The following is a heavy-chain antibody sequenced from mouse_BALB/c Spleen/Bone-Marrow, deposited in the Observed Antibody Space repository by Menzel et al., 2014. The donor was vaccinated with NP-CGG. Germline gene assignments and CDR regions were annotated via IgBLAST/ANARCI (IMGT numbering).Heavy chain of an antibody. D-gene: IGHD2-2*01. CDR1: GYTFTGYA. CDR3: ARWLQAMDY. J-gene: IGHJ4*01. Sequence: VKLQESGPELVRPGASVKISCKGSGYTFTGYAMHWVQQSHAKSLEWIGVISTYYGNTNYNQKFKGKATMTVDKSSSTAYMELARLTSEDSTIYYCARWLQAMDYWGQGTSVTVSS. CDR2: ISTYYGNT. V-gene: IGHV1-67*01.